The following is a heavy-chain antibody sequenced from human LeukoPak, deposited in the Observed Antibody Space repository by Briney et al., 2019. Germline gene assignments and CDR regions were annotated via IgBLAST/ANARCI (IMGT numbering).Heavy chain of an antibody. J-gene: IGHJ5*02. CDR3: ARGRGSIAARRPLGTWFDP. D-gene: IGHD6-6*01. CDR1: GGSFSGYY. CDR2: INHSGST. Sequence: SETLSLTCAVYGGSFSGYYWSWIRQPPGKGLEWIGEINHSGSTNYNSSLKSRVTISVDTSKNQFSLKLSSVTAADTAVYYCARGRGSIAARRPLGTWFDPWGQGTLVTVSS. V-gene: IGHV4-34*01.